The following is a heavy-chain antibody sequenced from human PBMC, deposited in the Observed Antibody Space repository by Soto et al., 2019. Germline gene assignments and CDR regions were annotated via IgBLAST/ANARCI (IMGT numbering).Heavy chain of an antibody. Sequence: QVQLVESGGGVVQPGRSLRLSCAASGFTFSSYGMHWVRQAPGKGLEWVAVISYDGSNKYYADSVKGRFTISRDNSKKPLFLQMNTPVAEDTAVYYCPKHLLTPGRPYAMDVWGKGTTVTVSS. CDR2: ISYDGSNK. CDR3: PKHLLTPGRPYAMDV. V-gene: IGHV3-30*18. CDR1: GFTFSSYG. J-gene: IGHJ6*04.